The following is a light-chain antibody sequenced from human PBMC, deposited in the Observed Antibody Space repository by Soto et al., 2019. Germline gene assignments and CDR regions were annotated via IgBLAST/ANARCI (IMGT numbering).Light chain of an antibody. J-gene: IGLJ1*01. V-gene: IGLV2-14*01. Sequence: QSALTQPASVSGSPGQSITISCTGTSSDVGTYNYVSWYQHHPGKAPKLLIYEVSNRPSGVSNRFSGSKSGSTASLTISGLQAEDEADYHCTSYTRDTALVFGTGTQLTVL. CDR1: SSDVGTYNY. CDR3: TSYTRDTALV. CDR2: EVS.